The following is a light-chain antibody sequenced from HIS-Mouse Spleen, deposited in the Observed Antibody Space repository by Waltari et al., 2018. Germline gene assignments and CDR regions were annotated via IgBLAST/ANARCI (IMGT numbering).Light chain of an antibody. CDR2: EDS. V-gene: IGLV3-10*01. J-gene: IGLJ2*01. CDR1: AFPKKY. Sequence: SYELTQPPSVSVSPGQTARITCSGDAFPKKYAYWYQQKSGQAPVLVIYEDSKRPSGIAVRFSGSSSGTMATLTISGAQVEDEADYYCYSTDSSGNHRVFGGGTKLTVL. CDR3: YSTDSSGNHRV.